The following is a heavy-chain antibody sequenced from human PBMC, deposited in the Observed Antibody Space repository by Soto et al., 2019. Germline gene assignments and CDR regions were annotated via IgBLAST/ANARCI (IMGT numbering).Heavy chain of an antibody. Sequence: EVQLVESGGGLVQPGGSLKLSCETSGLAFTGSGIHWVRQAFGKGLEWVGRIRSHTNNYATQYVASVKGRFIISRDDSKNTAYLQMNSLKTEDSAVYYCTRPNYGGNSGTGDYWGQGTLVIVSS. D-gene: IGHD2-21*01. V-gene: IGHV3-73*02. CDR1: GLAFTGSG. CDR3: TRPNYGGNSGTGDY. J-gene: IGHJ4*02. CDR2: IRSHTNNYAT.